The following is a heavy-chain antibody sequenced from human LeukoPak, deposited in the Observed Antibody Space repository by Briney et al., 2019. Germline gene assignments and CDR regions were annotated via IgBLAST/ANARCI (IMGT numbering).Heavy chain of an antibody. CDR3: ARAGADSSSWYGGAIDY. Sequence: SETLSLTCSVSGGSLSSGGYYWTWIRQPAGKGPEWIGRIYTNGNTNYNPSLKSRVTMSVDTSKNQFSLKLSSVTAADTAVYYCARAGADSSSWYGGAIDYWGQGTLVTVSS. V-gene: IGHV4-61*02. CDR1: GGSLSSGGYY. J-gene: IGHJ4*02. D-gene: IGHD6-13*01. CDR2: IYTNGNT.